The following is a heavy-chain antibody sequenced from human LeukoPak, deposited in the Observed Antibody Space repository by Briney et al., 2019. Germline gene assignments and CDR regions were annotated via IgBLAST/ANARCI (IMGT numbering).Heavy chain of an antibody. J-gene: IGHJ4*02. Sequence: PSETLSLTCTVSGGSISSSSYYWGWIRQPPGKGLEWIGSIYYSGSTYCNPSLKSRVTISVDTSKNQFSLKLSSVTAVDTAVYYCAIHRGEMSTRVRQSDSWGQGTLVTVSS. D-gene: IGHD5-24*01. V-gene: IGHV4-39*01. CDR2: IYYSGST. CDR1: GGSISSSSYY. CDR3: AIHRGEMSTRVRQSDS.